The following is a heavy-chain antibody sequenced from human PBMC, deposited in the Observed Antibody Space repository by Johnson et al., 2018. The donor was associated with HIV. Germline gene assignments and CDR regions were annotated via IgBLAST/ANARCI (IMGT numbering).Heavy chain of an antibody. J-gene: IGHJ3*02. CDR1: GFTFSSFG. CDR3: ARERTYSSGYAFDI. Sequence: QVQLVESGGGVVQPGRSLRLSCVGSGFTFSSFGMHWVRQAPGKGLEWVALISYDGSNKYYADSVKGRFTISRDNSKNTLYLQMNSLRAEDTAVYYCARERTYSSGYAFDIWGQGTMVTVSS. V-gene: IGHV3-30*03. CDR2: ISYDGSNK. D-gene: IGHD6-19*01.